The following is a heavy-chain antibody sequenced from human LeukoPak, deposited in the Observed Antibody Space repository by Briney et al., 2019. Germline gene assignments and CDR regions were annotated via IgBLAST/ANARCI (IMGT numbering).Heavy chain of an antibody. CDR1: GYTFTIHD. Sequence: ASVRVSFMTSGYTFTIHDIHWVRQAAGQAVERLGRMNPNIGKAAYAQKCQGRNTMTRNTAIITAYMELNSLTSEDTAIYYCARIIFAGVRAFNKWGQGTMVTVSS. J-gene: IGHJ3*02. V-gene: IGHV1-8*01. D-gene: IGHD3-10*01. CDR3: ARIIFAGVRAFNK. CDR2: MNPNIGKA.